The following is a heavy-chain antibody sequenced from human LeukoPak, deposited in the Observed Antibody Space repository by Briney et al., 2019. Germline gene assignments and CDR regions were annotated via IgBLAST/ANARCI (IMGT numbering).Heavy chain of an antibody. J-gene: IGHJ3*02. Sequence: GGSLRLSCTASGFTFSSYWMNWVRQAPGKGLEWVANIKKDGSERYYVDSVKGRFTISRDNTKKSLYLQMNTLRAEDTAVYYCARDLAGPPQEAFDIWGQGTMVTVSS. CDR1: GFTFSSYW. CDR3: ARDLAGPPQEAFDI. V-gene: IGHV3-7*01. CDR2: IKKDGSER.